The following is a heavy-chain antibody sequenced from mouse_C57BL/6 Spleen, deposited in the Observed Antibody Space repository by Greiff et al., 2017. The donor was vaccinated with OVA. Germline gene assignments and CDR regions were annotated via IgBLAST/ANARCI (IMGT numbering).Heavy chain of an antibody. Sequence: VQLQQPGAELVRPGSSVKLSCKASGYTFTSYWMHWVKQRPIQGLEWIGNIDPSDSDNHYNQKFKDKATLTVAKSSSTAYMQLSSLTSEDSAVYYCARSYYSNYSGAMDYWGQGTSVTVSS. CDR3: ARSYYSNYSGAMDY. CDR2: IDPSDSDN. V-gene: IGHV1-52*01. CDR1: GYTFTSYW. J-gene: IGHJ4*01. D-gene: IGHD2-5*01.